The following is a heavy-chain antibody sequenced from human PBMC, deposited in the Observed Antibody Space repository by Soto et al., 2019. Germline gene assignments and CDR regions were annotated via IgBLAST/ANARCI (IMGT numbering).Heavy chain of an antibody. J-gene: IGHJ4*02. CDR1: GFTFSNAW. V-gene: IGHV3-15*07. CDR2: IKSKTDDGTT. D-gene: IGHD6-19*01. Sequence: GGSLRLSCAASGFTFSNAWMNWVRQAPGKGLEWVGRIKSKTDDGTTEYAEPVKGRFTISRDGSKNTLYLQMNSLKTEDTAVYYCTTDYRSIAVAGIRGPWWYWGQGTLVTVSS. CDR3: TTDYRSIAVAGIRGPWWY.